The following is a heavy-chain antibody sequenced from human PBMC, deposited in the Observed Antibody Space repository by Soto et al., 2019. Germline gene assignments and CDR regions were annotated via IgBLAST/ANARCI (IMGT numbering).Heavy chain of an antibody. J-gene: IGHJ6*02. CDR2: INPNSGGT. Sequence: VASVKVSCKASGYTFTGYYMHWVRQAPGQGLEWMGWINPNSGGTNYAQKFQGWVTMTRDTSISTAYMELSRLRSDDTAVYYCARAKGGGDDYYYYGMDVWGQGTTVTVSS. CDR3: ARAKGGGDDYYYYGMDV. D-gene: IGHD2-21*02. V-gene: IGHV1-2*04. CDR1: GYTFTGYY.